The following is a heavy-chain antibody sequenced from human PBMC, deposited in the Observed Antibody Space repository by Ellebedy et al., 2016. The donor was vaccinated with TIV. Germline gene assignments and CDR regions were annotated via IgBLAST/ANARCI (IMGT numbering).Heavy chain of an antibody. J-gene: IGHJ3*02. CDR2: ISVYNGNT. CDR1: GYTFTSYG. V-gene: IGHV1-18*04. CDR3: ARGSSGWDAFDI. D-gene: IGHD6-19*01. Sequence: AASVKVSCKASGYTFTSYGISWVRQAPGQGLEWMGWISVYNGNTNYVQKLQGRVTMTTDTSTSTAYMELRSLRPDDTAVYYCARGSSGWDAFDIWGQGTMVTVSS.